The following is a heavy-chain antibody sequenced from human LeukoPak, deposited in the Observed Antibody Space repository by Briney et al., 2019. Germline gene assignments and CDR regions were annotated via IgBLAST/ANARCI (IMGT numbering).Heavy chain of an antibody. J-gene: IGHJ4*02. Sequence: GGSLRLSCEASGLTFSNYGMSWVRQAPGKGLQWVPAITGDGTTTYYADSVKGRFTISRDNSKNMLYLQMSSLRAEDTAVYYCEKMHGYFDYWGQEALVPVSS. CDR2: ITGDGTTT. CDR3: EKMHGYFDY. V-gene: IGHV3-23*01. CDR1: GLTFSNYG.